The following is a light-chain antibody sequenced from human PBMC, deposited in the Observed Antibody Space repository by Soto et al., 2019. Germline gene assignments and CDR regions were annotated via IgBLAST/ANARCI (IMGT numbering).Light chain of an antibody. Sequence: IATTQTPATLSVSPGERPTLSCRASQSVSSDLAWYQQKLGQPPRLLIYDAFNRAAGIPARFSGSGSGTDFTLTISSLEPEDFAIYYCQHRSDWPITFGQGTRLEI. CDR3: QHRSDWPIT. J-gene: IGKJ5*01. CDR1: QSVSSD. V-gene: IGKV3-11*01. CDR2: DAF.